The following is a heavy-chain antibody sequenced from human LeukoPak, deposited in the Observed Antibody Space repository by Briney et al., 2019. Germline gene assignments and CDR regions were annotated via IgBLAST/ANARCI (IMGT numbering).Heavy chain of an antibody. J-gene: IGHJ6*02. D-gene: IGHD4-11*01. V-gene: IGHV1-69*13. CDR2: IIPIFGTA. CDR1: GGTFSSYA. Sequence: SVKVSCKASGGTFSSYAISWVRQAPGQGLEWMGGIIPIFGTANYAQKFQGRVTITADESTSTAYMELSSLRSEDTAVYYCARDGHDYSNPTLEYYYGMDVWGQGTTVTVSS. CDR3: ARDGHDYSNPTLEYYYGMDV.